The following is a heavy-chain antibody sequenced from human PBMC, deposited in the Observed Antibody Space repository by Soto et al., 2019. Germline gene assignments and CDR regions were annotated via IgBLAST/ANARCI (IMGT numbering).Heavy chain of an antibody. CDR2: IYYSGST. V-gene: IGHV4-31*03. D-gene: IGHD4-4*01. Sequence: TSETLSLTCTVSGGSISSGGYYWSWIRQHPGKCLEWIGYIYYSGSTYYNPSLKSRVTISVDTSKNQFSLKLSSVTAADTAVYYCARAGRGTVTTGFGYWGQGTLVTVSS. CDR1: GGSISSGGYY. J-gene: IGHJ4*02. CDR3: ARAGRGTVTTGFGY.